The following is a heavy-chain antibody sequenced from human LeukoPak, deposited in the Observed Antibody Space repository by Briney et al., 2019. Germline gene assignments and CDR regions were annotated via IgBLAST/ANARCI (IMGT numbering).Heavy chain of an antibody. D-gene: IGHD4-17*01. CDR1: GGSISSSNW. CDR2: IYHSGST. J-gene: IGHJ5*02. CDR3: ATRMTTVTTRNWFDP. V-gene: IGHV4-4*02. Sequence: PSETLSLTCAVSGGSISSSNWWSWVRQPPGKGLEWIGEIYHSGSTNYNPSLKSRVTISVDKSKNRLSLKLSSVSAADTGVYYCATRMTTVTTRNWFDPWGQGTLVTVSS.